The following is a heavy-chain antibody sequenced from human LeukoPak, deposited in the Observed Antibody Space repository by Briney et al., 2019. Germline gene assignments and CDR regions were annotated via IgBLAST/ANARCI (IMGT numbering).Heavy chain of an antibody. CDR3: AFSGDGSGS. J-gene: IGHJ5*02. D-gene: IGHD5-18*01. Sequence: SETLSLTCTVSGGSISSYYWSWIRQPPGKGLEWIGYIYYSGSTNYNPSLKSRVTISVDTSKNQFSLKLSSVTAADTAVYYCAFSGDGSGSWGQGTLVTVSS. CDR1: GGSISSYY. CDR2: IYYSGST. V-gene: IGHV4-59*08.